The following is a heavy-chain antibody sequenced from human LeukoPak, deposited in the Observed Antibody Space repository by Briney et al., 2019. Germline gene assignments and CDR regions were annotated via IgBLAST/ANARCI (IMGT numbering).Heavy chain of an antibody. CDR1: GFTFSSYG. CDR3: ARDSWQWLVEVRNYFDY. D-gene: IGHD6-19*01. V-gene: IGHV3-33*01. Sequence: GGSLRLSCAASGFTFSSYGMHWVRQAPGKGLGWVAVIWYDGSNKFYVDSVKGRFTISRDNSKNTLYLQMNSLRAEDTAVYYCARDSWQWLVEVRNYFDYWGQGTLVTV. J-gene: IGHJ4*02. CDR2: IWYDGSNK.